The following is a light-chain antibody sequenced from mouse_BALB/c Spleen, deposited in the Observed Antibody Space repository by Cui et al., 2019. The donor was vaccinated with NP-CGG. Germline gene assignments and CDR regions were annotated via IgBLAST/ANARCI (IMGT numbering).Light chain of an antibody. CDR3: ALWYSNHWV. Sequence: QALVTQESALTPSPGETVTLTCRSSTGAVTTRNYANWVQEKPDHLFTGLIGGTNNRAPGVPAKFSGSLIGDKAALTITGAQTEDEAIYFCALWYSNHWVFGGGTKLTVL. V-gene: IGLV1*01. CDR2: GTN. CDR1: TGAVTTRNY. J-gene: IGLJ1*01.